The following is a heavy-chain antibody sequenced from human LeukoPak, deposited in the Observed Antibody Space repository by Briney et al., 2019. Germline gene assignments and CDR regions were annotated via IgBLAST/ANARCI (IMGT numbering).Heavy chain of an antibody. CDR3: ARDYQGSYDSSGYYYFYWFDP. J-gene: IGHJ5*02. V-gene: IGHV1-8*03. D-gene: IGHD3-22*01. CDR1: GYTFTSYD. CDR2: MNPNSGNT. Sequence: ASVKVSCKASGYTFTSYDINWVRQATGQGLEWMGWMNPNSGNTGYAQKFQGRVTITRNTSISTAYMELSSLRSDDTAVYYCARDYQGSYDSSGYYYFYWFDPWGQGTLVTVSS.